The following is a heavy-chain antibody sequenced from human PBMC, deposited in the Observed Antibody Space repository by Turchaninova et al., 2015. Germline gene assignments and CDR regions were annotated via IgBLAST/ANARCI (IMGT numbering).Heavy chain of an antibody. Sequence: GGFLRLSCAASGFTFRTYDMSWARQAPGKGLEWVSAISGRGGGTYYADSVKGRFTVSRDDSKNTLYLQMNSLRAEDTAVYYCTKGGWLDDWGHGTLVTVSS. CDR1: GFTFRTYD. J-gene: IGHJ5*01. CDR3: TKGGWLDD. CDR2: ISGRGGGT. V-gene: IGHV3-23*01.